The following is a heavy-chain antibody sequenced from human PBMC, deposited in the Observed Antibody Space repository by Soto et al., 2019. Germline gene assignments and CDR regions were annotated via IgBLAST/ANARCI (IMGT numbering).Heavy chain of an antibody. CDR3: AHSPPYDIVTGSLNYFDY. CDR1: GFSLSTSGVG. J-gene: IGHJ4*02. Sequence: QITLKESGPTLVKPTQTLTLTCTFSGFSLSTSGVGVGWIRQPPGKALEWLALIFWDDDKRYSPSLKSRLTITKGTSQNHVVLTSLNMDPVDTATYYCAHSPPYDIVTGSLNYFDYWGQGTLVTVSS. D-gene: IGHD3-9*01. CDR2: IFWDDDK. V-gene: IGHV2-5*02.